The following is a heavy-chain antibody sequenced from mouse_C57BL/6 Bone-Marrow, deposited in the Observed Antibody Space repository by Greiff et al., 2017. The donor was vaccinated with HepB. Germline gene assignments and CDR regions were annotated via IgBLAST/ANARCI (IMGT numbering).Heavy chain of an antibody. Sequence: VQRVESGAELVKPGASVKISCKASGYAFSSYWMNWVKQRPGKGLEWIGQIYPGDGDTNYNGKFKGKATLTADKSSSTAYMQLSSLTSEDSAVYFCARPIYYYGSEDFDVWGTGTTVTVSS. CDR2: IYPGDGDT. D-gene: IGHD1-1*01. J-gene: IGHJ1*03. V-gene: IGHV1-80*01. CDR1: GYAFSSYW. CDR3: ARPIYYYGSEDFDV.